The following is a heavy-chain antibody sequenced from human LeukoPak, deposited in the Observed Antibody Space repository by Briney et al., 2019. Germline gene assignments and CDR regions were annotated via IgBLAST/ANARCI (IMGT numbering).Heavy chain of an antibody. CDR1: GFTFSAYW. CDR2: IKQDGREK. CDR3: ARVYGGKGGVFDY. D-gene: IGHD4-17*01. J-gene: IGHJ4*02. Sequence: PGGSLRLSCAASGFTFSAYWMTWVRQAPGKGLEWVANIKQDGREKYFVYSVRGRFTISGDNAKNSLSLQMNSLRTEDTAVYYCARVYGGKGGVFDYWGQGTLVTVSP. V-gene: IGHV3-7*01.